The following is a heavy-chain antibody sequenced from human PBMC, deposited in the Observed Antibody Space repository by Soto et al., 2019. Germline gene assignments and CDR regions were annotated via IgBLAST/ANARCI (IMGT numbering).Heavy chain of an antibody. CDR3: ARSYCGDDCALDH. J-gene: IGHJ4*02. D-gene: IGHD2-21*02. CDR2: ISKDGNSK. CDR1: GFTFSSYG. Sequence: QVQLVESGGGVVQPGRSLRLSCAASGFTFSSYGMHWVRQAPGKGLEWVAVISKDGNSKHYADSVKGRFTISRDNSKTTLYVQMNSLRAEDTAVYYCARSYCGDDCALDHWGQGTLVTVSS. V-gene: IGHV3-30*03.